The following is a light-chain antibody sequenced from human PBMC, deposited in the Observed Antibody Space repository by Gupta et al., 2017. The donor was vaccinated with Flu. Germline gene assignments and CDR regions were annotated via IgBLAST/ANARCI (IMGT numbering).Light chain of an antibody. J-gene: IGLJ3*02. Sequence: QAVVTQEPSLTVSPGGTITLTCGSSTGTVTNDHYPFWFQQKPGQAPRTLIYATANKPSWTPARFTGYLLGGKTGLTLSGAPPEDEADYYCVLSYNNAFWVFGGGTKLTVL. CDR2: ATA. CDR3: VLSYNNAFWV. V-gene: IGLV7-46*01. CDR1: TGTVTNDHY.